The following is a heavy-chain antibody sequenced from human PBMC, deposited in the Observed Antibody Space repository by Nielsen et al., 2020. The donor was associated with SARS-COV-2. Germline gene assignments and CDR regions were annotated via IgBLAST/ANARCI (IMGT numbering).Heavy chain of an antibody. J-gene: IGHJ4*02. CDR1: GFTFNDYV. Sequence: GESLKISCAASGFTFNDYVMSWVRQVPGKGLEWVSGINWNGDDSGYADSVKGRFTISRDNAKSSLYLQMSSLRAEDTAFYYCARDRIYYASGTYGSQGLDYWGQGTLVTVSS. CDR2: INWNGDDS. CDR3: ARDRIYYASGTYGSQGLDY. V-gene: IGHV3-20*04. D-gene: IGHD3-10*01.